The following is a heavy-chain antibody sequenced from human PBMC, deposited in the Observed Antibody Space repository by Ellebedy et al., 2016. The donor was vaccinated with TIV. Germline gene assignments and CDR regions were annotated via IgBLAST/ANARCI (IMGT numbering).Heavy chain of an antibody. CDR2: MNPNSGNT. J-gene: IGHJ4*02. V-gene: IGHV1-8*03. CDR3: ARGRRIRGWYEKEDY. CDR1: GYTLTELS. D-gene: IGHD6-19*01. Sequence: AASVKVSCKVSGYTLTELSMHWVRQAPGKGLEWMGWMNPNSGNTGYAQKFQGRVTITRNTSISTAYMELSSLRSEDTAVYYCARGRRIRGWYEKEDYWGQGTLVTVSS.